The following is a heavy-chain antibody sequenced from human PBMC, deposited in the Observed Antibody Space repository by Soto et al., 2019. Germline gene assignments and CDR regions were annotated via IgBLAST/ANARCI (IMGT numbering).Heavy chain of an antibody. J-gene: IGHJ5*02. Sequence: SETLSLTCTVSGGSISSSSYYWGWIRQPPGKGLEWIGSIYYSGSTYYNPSLKSRVTISVDTSKNQFSMKLSSVTAADTAVYYCARPHTAMAPGYGDYGWFDPWGQGTLVTVSS. CDR3: ARPHTAMAPGYGDYGWFDP. D-gene: IGHD4-17*01. V-gene: IGHV4-39*01. CDR1: GGSISSSSYY. CDR2: IYYSGST.